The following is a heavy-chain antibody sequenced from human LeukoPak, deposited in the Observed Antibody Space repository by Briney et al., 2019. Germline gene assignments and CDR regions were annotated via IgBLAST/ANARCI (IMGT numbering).Heavy chain of an antibody. CDR3: AKGAIPARSGPTPYYFDS. J-gene: IGHJ4*02. CDR1: GFSFSSYG. D-gene: IGHD6-6*01. V-gene: IGHV3-33*06. Sequence: PGRSLRLSCAASGFSFSSYGMHWVRQAPGKGLEGVAVIWYDGNNKYYADSVKGRFTISRDNSKNTLYLQMDSLTAEDTAVYYCAKGAIPARSGPTPYYFDSWGQGTLVTVSS. CDR2: IWYDGNNK.